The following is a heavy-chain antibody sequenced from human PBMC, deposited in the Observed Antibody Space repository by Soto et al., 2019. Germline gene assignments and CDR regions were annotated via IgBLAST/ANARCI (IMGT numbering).Heavy chain of an antibody. CDR3: ARDYYGSGSYFDY. J-gene: IGHJ4*02. CDR2: IKQDGSEK. CDR1: GFTFSSYW. D-gene: IGHD3-10*01. Sequence: GGSLRLSCAASGFTFSSYWMSWVRQAPGKGLEWVANIKQDGSEKYYVDSVKGRFTISRDNAKNSLYLQMNSLRAEDTVVYYCARDYYGSGSYFDYWGQGTLVTVSS. V-gene: IGHV3-7*01.